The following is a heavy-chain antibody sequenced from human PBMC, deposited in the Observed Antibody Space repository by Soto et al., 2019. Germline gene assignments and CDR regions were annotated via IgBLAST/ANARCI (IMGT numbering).Heavy chain of an antibody. CDR1: GGTVSNHA. CDR3: AREVAADGTFREDVFDI. Sequence: QVHLVQSGAEVKKPGSSVKVSCKAPGGTVSNHAINWVRQAPGQGLEWMGRIIPIFSTTNYAQKFQGRVTMTADESTITAYLELSSLKHDDTAVYYCAREVAADGTFREDVFDIWGQGTLVTVSS. V-gene: IGHV1-69*12. D-gene: IGHD6-13*01. J-gene: IGHJ3*02. CDR2: IIPIFSTT.